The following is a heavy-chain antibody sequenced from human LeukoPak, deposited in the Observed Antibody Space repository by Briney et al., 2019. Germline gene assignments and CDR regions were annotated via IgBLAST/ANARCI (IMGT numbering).Heavy chain of an antibody. V-gene: IGHV3-30*02. CDR3: AKDSTFLGIAAAGTLD. D-gene: IGHD6-13*01. Sequence: PGGSLRLSCAASGFTFSSYGMHWVRQAPGKGLEWVAFIRYDGSNKYYADSVKGRFTISRDNSKNTLYLQMNSLRAEDTAVYYCAKDSTFLGIAAAGTLDWGQGTLVTVSS. J-gene: IGHJ4*02. CDR1: GFTFSSYG. CDR2: IRYDGSNK.